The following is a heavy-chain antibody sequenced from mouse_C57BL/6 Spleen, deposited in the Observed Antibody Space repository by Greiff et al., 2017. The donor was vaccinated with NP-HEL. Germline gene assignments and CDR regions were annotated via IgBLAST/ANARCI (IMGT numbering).Heavy chain of an antibody. CDR3: ARGGGYGNYDAMDY. D-gene: IGHD2-10*02. Sequence: EVKVVESEGGLVQPGSSMKLSCTASGFTFSDYYMAWVRQVPEKGLEWVANINYDGSSTYYLDSLKSRFIISRDNAKNILYLQMSSLKSEDTATYYCARGGGYGNYDAMDYWGQGTSVTVSS. CDR2: INYDGSST. CDR1: GFTFSDYY. V-gene: IGHV5-16*01. J-gene: IGHJ4*01.